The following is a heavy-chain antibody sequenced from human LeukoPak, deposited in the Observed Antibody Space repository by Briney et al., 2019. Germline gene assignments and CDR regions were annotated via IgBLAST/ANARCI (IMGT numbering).Heavy chain of an antibody. J-gene: IGHJ5*02. D-gene: IGHD1-26*01. CDR2: IYHSGST. V-gene: IGHV4-39*07. CDR1: GASISSSDYY. Sequence: SETLSLTCTVSGASISSSDYYWGWIRQPPGKGLEWIGSIYHSGSTYYNASLKTRVTISVDTSKNQFSLKLSSVTAADTAVYYCARNGIVGITSSNWSDPWGQGILVTVSS. CDR3: ARNGIVGITSSNWSDP.